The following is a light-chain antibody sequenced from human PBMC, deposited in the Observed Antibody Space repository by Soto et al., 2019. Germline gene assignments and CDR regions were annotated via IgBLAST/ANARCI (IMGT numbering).Light chain of an antibody. J-gene: IGLJ1*01. CDR1: SSDVGGYNY. CDR3: CSYAGSYTFYV. V-gene: IGLV2-11*01. Sequence: QSALTQPRSVSGSPGQSVTISCSGTSSDVGGYNYVSWYQQYPGAAPKLMIYDVTMRPSGVPYRFSGSKSGNTASLTISGLQAEVEADYYCCSYAGSYTFYVFGGGTKVTVL. CDR2: DVT.